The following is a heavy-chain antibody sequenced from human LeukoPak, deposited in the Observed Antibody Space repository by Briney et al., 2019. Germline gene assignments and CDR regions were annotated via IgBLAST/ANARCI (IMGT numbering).Heavy chain of an antibody. Sequence: GGSLRLSCAASGFTFSSYAMHWVRQAPGKGLEWVAVISYDGSNKYYADSVKGRFTISRDNSKNTLYLQMNSLRAEDTAVYYCARGTPLRSFGVVIIPTFDYWGQGTLVTVSS. D-gene: IGHD3-3*01. V-gene: IGHV3-30-3*01. J-gene: IGHJ4*02. CDR3: ARGTPLRSFGVVIIPTFDY. CDR1: GFTFSSYA. CDR2: ISYDGSNK.